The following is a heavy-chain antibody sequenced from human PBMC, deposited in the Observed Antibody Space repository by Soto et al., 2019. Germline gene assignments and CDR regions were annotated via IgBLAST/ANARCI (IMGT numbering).Heavy chain of an antibody. CDR1: GFTFSNAW. D-gene: IGHD3-3*01. CDR2: IKSKTDGGTT. V-gene: IGHV3-15*07. Sequence: ESGGGLVKPGGSLRLSCAASGFTFSNAWMNWVRQAPGKGLEWVGRIKSKTDGGTTDYAAPVKGRFTISRDDSKNTLYLQMNSLKTEDTAVYYCTTSVLRFLEWLPVYYYYGMDVWGQGTTVTVSS. J-gene: IGHJ6*02. CDR3: TTSVLRFLEWLPVYYYYGMDV.